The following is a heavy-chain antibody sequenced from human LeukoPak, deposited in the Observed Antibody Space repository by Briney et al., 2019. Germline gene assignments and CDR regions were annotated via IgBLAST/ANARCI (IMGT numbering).Heavy chain of an antibody. CDR3: ARDESLVIAVGGY. V-gene: IGHV1-18*04. D-gene: IGHD6-19*01. Sequence: ASVKVSCKASGYTFTGYYMHWVRQAPGQGLEWMGWISAYNGNTNYAQKLQGRVTMTTDTSTSTAYMELRSLRSDDTAVYYCARDESLVIAVGGYWGQGTLVTVSS. CDR1: GYTFTGYY. J-gene: IGHJ4*02. CDR2: ISAYNGNT.